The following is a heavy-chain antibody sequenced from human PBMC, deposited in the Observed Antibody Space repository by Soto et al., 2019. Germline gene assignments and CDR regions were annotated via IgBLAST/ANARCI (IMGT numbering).Heavy chain of an antibody. J-gene: IGHJ4*02. Sequence: GGSLRLSCAASGFTFSSYWMSWVRQAPGKGLEWVATIKQDGSEKYYVDSVKGRFTISRDNAKNSLYRQMNSQRAEDADVYYRARATTRGGSWPFDYWGQGTLVTVSS. CDR1: GFTFSSYW. V-gene: IGHV3-7*03. CDR2: IKQDGSEK. CDR3: ARATTRGGSWPFDY. D-gene: IGHD6-13*01.